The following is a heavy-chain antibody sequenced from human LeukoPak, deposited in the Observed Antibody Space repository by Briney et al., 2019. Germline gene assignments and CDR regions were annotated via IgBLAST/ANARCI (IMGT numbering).Heavy chain of an antibody. Sequence: GRSLRLSCAASGFTFSTYAMHWVRQAPGKGLEWVALILYDGRNEYYAESVKGRFTISRDNSQNTVYLQMNSLRPEDTAVYYCAKRGINGEYYHYWGQGTLVTVSS. J-gene: IGHJ4*02. D-gene: IGHD2/OR15-2a*01. CDR1: GFTFSTYA. CDR2: ILYDGRNE. V-gene: IGHV3-30*18. CDR3: AKRGINGEYYHY.